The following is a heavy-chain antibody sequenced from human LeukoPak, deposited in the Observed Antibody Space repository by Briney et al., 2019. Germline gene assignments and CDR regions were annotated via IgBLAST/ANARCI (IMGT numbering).Heavy chain of an antibody. CDR2: IWNAGTNT. V-gene: IGHV3-33*01. D-gene: IGHD3-16*01. CDR3: AGDTPPGGDYYFDY. CDR1: GFSFSTYG. Sequence: PGGSLRLSCAASGFSFSTYGMHWVRQAPGKGLAWVALIWNAGTNTYYADSVKGRFTISRDNSKNTLYLQMNSLRAEDTAVYYCAGDTPPGGDYYFDYWGQGTLAIVSS. J-gene: IGHJ4*02.